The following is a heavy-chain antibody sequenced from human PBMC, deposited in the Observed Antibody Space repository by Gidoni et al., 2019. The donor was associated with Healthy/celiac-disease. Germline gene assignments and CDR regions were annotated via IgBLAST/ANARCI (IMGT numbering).Heavy chain of an antibody. V-gene: IGHV3-33*01. CDR1: GFTFSSYG. CDR2: IWYDGSNK. J-gene: IGHJ4*02. D-gene: IGHD5-18*01. CDR3: AREVDTAMVTDY. Sequence: QVQLVESGGGVVQPGRSLRLSCAASGFTFSSYGMHWVRQAPGKGLEWVAVIWYDGSNKYYADSVKGRFTISRDNSKNTLYLQMNSLRAEDTAVYYCAREVDTAMVTDYWGQGTLVTVSS.